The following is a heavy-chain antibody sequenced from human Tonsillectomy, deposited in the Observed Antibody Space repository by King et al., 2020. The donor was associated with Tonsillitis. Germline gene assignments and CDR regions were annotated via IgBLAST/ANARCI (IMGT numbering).Heavy chain of an antibody. Sequence: QLVQSGAEVKKPGASVKVSCKASGYTFTSYGISWVRQAPGQGLEWMGWISVYNGNTNYAQKFQGRVTMTTDTSTSTAYMELRSLRSDDTAVYYCARAFNDYDSSGYLYYFDYWGQGTLVTVSS. CDR2: ISVYNGNT. CDR1: GYTFTSYG. CDR3: ARAFNDYDSSGYLYYFDY. J-gene: IGHJ4*02. D-gene: IGHD3-22*01. V-gene: IGHV1-18*04.